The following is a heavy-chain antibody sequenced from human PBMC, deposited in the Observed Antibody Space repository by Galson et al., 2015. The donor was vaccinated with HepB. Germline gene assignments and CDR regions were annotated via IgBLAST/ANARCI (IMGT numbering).Heavy chain of an antibody. CDR3: ARVRIGLGVDAFDI. Sequence: SVKVSCKASGYTFTSYGISWVRQAPGQGLEWMGWISAYNGNTNYAQKLQGRVTMTTDTSTSTAYMELRSLRSDDTAVYYCARVRIGLGVDAFDIWGQGTMVTVSS. D-gene: IGHD2/OR15-2a*01. J-gene: IGHJ3*02. CDR1: GYTFTSYG. V-gene: IGHV1-18*01. CDR2: ISAYNGNT.